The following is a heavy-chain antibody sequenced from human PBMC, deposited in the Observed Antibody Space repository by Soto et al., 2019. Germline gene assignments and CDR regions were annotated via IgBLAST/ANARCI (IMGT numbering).Heavy chain of an antibody. V-gene: IGHV1-69*08. CDR3: ARDDILTGYEY. CDR2: IIPILGIA. J-gene: IGHJ4*02. Sequence: QVQLVQSGAEVKKPGSSVKVSCKASAGTFSSYTISWVRQAPGQGLEWMGRIIPILGIANYAQKFQGSVTISADKSTSTAYMELSSLRSEDTAVYYCARDDILTGYEYWGQGTLVTVSS. D-gene: IGHD3-9*01. CDR1: AGTFSSYT.